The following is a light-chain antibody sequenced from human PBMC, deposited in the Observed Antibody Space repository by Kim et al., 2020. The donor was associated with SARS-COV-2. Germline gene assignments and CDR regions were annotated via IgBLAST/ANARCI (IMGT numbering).Light chain of an antibody. CDR3: QSYDSGLSGWV. Sequence: PGQRVASSCTGSRSSIGTVHWYQHSPGKAPRLRMYCNSNRPSGVPYRFSGSKSATAASLPITGLQADDEAIYYCQSYDSGLSGWVFGGGTQLTVL. CDR2: CNS. V-gene: IGLV1-40*01. J-gene: IGLJ3*02. CDR1: RSSIGTV.